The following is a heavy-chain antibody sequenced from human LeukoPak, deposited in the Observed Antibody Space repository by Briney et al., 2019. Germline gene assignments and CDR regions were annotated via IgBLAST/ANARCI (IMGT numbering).Heavy chain of an antibody. V-gene: IGHV1-24*01. CDR2: FDPEDGET. CDR3: ATVLPQANDFWSGYPNFDY. J-gene: IGHJ4*02. Sequence: AASVKVSCKVSGYTLTELSMHWVRQAPGKGLEWMGGFDPEDGETIYAQKFQGRVTMTEDTSTDTADMELSSLRSEDTAVYYCATVLPQANDFWSGYPNFDYWGQGTLVTVSS. D-gene: IGHD3-3*01. CDR1: GYTLTELS.